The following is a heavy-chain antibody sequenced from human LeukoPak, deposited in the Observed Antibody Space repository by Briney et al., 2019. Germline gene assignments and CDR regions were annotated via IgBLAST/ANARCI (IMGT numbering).Heavy chain of an antibody. J-gene: IGHJ5*02. CDR2: IYPGDSDT. CDR1: GYSFTSYW. V-gene: IGHV5-51*01. CDR3: ARQGSIFGVVPQNWFDP. Sequence: GESLKISRKGSGYSFTSYWIGWVRQMPGKGLEWMGIIYPGDSDTRYSPSFQGQVTISADKSISTAYLQWSSLKASDTAMYYCARQGSIFGVVPQNWFDPWGQGTLVTVSS. D-gene: IGHD3-3*01.